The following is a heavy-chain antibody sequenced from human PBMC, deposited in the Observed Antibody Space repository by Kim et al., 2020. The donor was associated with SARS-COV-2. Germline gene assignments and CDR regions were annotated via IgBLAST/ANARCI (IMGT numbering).Heavy chain of an antibody. CDR3: ARRKPVGATRGLYWFDP. J-gene: IGHJ5*02. CDR1: GYSFTSYW. Sequence: GESLKISCKGSGYSFTSYWIGWVRQMPGKGLEWMGIIYPGDSDTRYSPSFQGQVTISADKSISTAYLQWSSLKASDTAMYYCARRKPVGATRGLYWFDPWGQGTLVTVSS. V-gene: IGHV5-51*01. CDR2: IYPGDSDT. D-gene: IGHD1-26*01.